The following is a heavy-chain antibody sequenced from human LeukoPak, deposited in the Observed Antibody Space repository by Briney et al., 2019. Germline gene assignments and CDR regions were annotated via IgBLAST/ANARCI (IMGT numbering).Heavy chain of an antibody. CDR2: IKQDGSET. J-gene: IGHJ4*02. V-gene: IGHV3-7*03. CDR3: ARDKGDYDTSGSLFIF. Sequence: GGSLRLSCAASGFTFSRYWMSWVRQAPRKGLEWVANIKQDGSETYYLDSMKGRFTISRDDAKNSLYLQMNSLRAEDTAVYYCARDKGDYDTSGSLFIFGGQGTLVTVSS. D-gene: IGHD3-22*01. CDR1: GFTFSRYW.